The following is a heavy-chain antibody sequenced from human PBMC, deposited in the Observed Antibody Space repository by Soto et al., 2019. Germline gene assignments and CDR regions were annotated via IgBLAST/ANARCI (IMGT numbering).Heavy chain of an antibody. D-gene: IGHD6-19*01. V-gene: IGHV3-74*01. CDR2: LNSDGSIT. CDR3: ARGVAYNGGWFS. Sequence: EVQLVESGGGLVQPGGSLRLSCAASGFTFSGYWMHWVRQSPGKGLVWVSRLNSDGSITSYADSVKGRFTITRDNAKNTLYLQMNSRRAEDTAVYVCARGVAYNGGWFSWGPGPRVTVSS. CDR1: GFTFSGYW. J-gene: IGHJ4*02.